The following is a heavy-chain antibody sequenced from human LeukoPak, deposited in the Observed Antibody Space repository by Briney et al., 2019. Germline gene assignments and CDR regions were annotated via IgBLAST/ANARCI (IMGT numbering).Heavy chain of an antibody. CDR1: GFTFSDYW. D-gene: IGHD3-10*01. CDR3: ARDMYSMSSARGAY. V-gene: IGHV3-74*01. CDR2: INGDGSST. Sequence: GGSLRLCCAASGFTFSDYWMHWVRQAPGKGLVWVARINGDGSSTTYVESVRGRFIISRDNAKKTLYLQMNSLRAEDAAVYYCARDMYSMSSARGAYWGQGTLVTVSS. J-gene: IGHJ4*02.